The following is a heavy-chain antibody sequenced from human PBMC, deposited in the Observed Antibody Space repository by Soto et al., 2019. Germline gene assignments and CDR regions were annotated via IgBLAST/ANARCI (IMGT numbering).Heavy chain of an antibody. Sequence: EVQLVESGAGLVQPGGSLRLSCAASGFSFSNCWMHWVRQAPGMGLVWVSHINSDGSSTTYADSVKGRFTISRDNAKNTLYRQMNSLGAEDTAVYYCARAIGYYGMDVWGQGTTVTVSS. D-gene: IGHD3-22*01. CDR1: GFSFSNCW. V-gene: IGHV3-74*01. J-gene: IGHJ6*02. CDR2: INSDGSST. CDR3: ARAIGYYGMDV.